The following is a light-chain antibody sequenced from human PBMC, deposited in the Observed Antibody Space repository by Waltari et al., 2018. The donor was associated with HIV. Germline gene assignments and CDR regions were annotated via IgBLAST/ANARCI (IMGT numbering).Light chain of an antibody. CDR2: AAS. J-gene: IGKJ1*01. Sequence: DIQMTPSPSSLSASVGDRVTITCRASQSISSYLNWYQQKPGKAPKLLIYAASSLQSGVPSRFSGSGSGTDFTLTISSLQPEDFATYYCQQSYSTWTFGQGTKVEIK. V-gene: IGKV1-39*01. CDR1: QSISSY. CDR3: QQSYSTWT.